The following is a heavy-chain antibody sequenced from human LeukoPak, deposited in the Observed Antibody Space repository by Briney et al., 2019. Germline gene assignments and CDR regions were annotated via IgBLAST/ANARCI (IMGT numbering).Heavy chain of an antibody. Sequence: PGGSLRLSCAASGFTFSNYGMHWVRQAPGKGLEWVAVIWYDGSNKFYADSVKGRFTISRDDSKNTVYLQMNSLRAEDTSVYFCARGGESSGYYYADYWGQGTLVTVSS. CDR1: GFTFSNYG. CDR3: ARGGESSGYYYADY. J-gene: IGHJ4*02. CDR2: IWYDGSNK. V-gene: IGHV3-33*01. D-gene: IGHD3-22*01.